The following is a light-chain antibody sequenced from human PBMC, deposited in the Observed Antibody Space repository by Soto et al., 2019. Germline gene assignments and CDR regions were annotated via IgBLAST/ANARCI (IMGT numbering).Light chain of an antibody. CDR3: QLQCT. CDR1: QSVSSY. Sequence: EIVLTQSPATLSLSPGERATLSCRASQSVSSYLAWYQQKPGQAPRLLIYDASNRATGIPARFSGSGSGTDFTLTISSLEPEEFAVYYCQLQCTFGPGTKVDIK. CDR2: DAS. J-gene: IGKJ3*01. V-gene: IGKV3-11*01.